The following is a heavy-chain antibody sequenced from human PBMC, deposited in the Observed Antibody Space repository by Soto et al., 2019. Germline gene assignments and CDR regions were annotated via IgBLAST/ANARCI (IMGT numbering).Heavy chain of an antibody. CDR1: GYTFTSYG. D-gene: IGHD3-22*01. V-gene: IGHV1-18*01. CDR3: ARVKGSGYHNWFDP. Sequence: QVQLVQSGAEVKKPGASVKVSCKASGYTFTSYGISWVRQAPGQGLEWMGWISAYNGNTNFAQKLQGRVTMTTDTPTSTAYMELRSLRSDDAAGYYCARVKGSGYHNWFDPWGQGTLVTVSS. J-gene: IGHJ5*02. CDR2: ISAYNGNT.